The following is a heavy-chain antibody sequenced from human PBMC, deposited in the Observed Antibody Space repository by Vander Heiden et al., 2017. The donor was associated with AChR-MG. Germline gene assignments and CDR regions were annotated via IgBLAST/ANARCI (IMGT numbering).Heavy chain of an antibody. V-gene: IGHV3-48*01. CDR3: ARKTYYSVRSGYAYFDY. Sequence: EVQLVESGGGLVKPGGSLRLSCAPSAFTLSSYGRNWVSQGPGKGLEWVSYISSSSSTIYHADSVNGRFTISRDNAKNSLYLQMNSMRADHTAVYYCARKTYYSVRSGYAYFDYW. CDR1: AFTLSSYG. CDR2: ISSSSSTI. J-gene: IGHJ4*01. D-gene: IGHD3-22*01.